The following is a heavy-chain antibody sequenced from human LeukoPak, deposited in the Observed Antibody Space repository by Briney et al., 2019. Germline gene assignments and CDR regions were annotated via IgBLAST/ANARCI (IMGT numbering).Heavy chain of an antibody. J-gene: IGHJ4*02. V-gene: IGHV1-2*02. CDR2: INPNSGGT. CDR3: ARGPWGSGSYYNVDFDY. CDR1: GYTFTGYY. D-gene: IGHD3-10*01. Sequence: GASVKVSCKASGYTFTGYYMHWVRQAPGQGLEWMGWINPNSGGTNYAQKFQGRVTMTRDTSISTAYMELSRLRSDDTAVYYCARGPWGSGSYYNVDFDYWGQGTLVTVSS.